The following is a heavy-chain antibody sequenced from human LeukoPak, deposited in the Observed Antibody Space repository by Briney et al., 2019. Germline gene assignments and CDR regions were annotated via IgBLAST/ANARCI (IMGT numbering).Heavy chain of an antibody. V-gene: IGHV1-18*01. CDR2: ISAYNGNT. Sequence: GASVKVSCKASGYTFTSYGISWVRQAPGQGLEWMGWISAYNGNTNYAQKLQGRVTMTTDTSTSTAYMELRSLRSDDTAVYYCARERGYYVRSGENWFDPWGQGTLVTVSS. CDR3: ARERGYYVRSGENWFDP. CDR1: GYTFTSYG. D-gene: IGHD3-10*02. J-gene: IGHJ5*02.